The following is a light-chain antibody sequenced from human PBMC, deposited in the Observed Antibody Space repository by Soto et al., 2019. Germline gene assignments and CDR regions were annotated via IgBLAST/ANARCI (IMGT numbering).Light chain of an antibody. Sequence: QSALTQPPSVSGSPGQSVTISCTGTSSDVGKYDRVSWYQQPPGTAPKLIIYEVINRHSGVPGRFCGSKSGNTASLTISGLKDEDEADYYSSSYMSTSRDVFGAGTKLTVL. CDR1: SSDVGKYDR. CDR2: EVI. J-gene: IGLJ1*01. CDR3: SSYMSTSRDV. V-gene: IGLV2-18*02.